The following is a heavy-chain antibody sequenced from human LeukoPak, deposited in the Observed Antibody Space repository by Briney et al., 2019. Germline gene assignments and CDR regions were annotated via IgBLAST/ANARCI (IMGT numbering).Heavy chain of an antibody. Sequence: GGSLRLSCAASGFTFSTYAMSWVRQAPGKGLEWVSTISGSGANTYYADSVRGRFTISRDNSKNTLYLHMNSLRAENTAVYYCAKGRAGYTNPYYFDYWGQGTLVTVSS. V-gene: IGHV3-23*01. D-gene: IGHD3-16*02. CDR1: GFTFSTYA. CDR2: ISGSGANT. J-gene: IGHJ4*02. CDR3: AKGRAGYTNPYYFDY.